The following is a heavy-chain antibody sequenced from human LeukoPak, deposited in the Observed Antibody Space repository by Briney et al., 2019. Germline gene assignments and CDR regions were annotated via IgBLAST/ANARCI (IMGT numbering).Heavy chain of an antibody. V-gene: IGHV4-39*07. J-gene: IGHJ4*02. Sequence: SETLSLTCTVSGGSISSSSYYWGWIRQPPGKGLEWIGSIYYSGSTYYNPSLKSRVTISVDTSKNQFSLRLSSVTAADTAVYYCARGERYSYRRYFDYWGQGTLVTVSS. CDR3: ARGERYSYRRYFDY. CDR1: GGSISSSSYY. D-gene: IGHD5-18*01. CDR2: IYYSGST.